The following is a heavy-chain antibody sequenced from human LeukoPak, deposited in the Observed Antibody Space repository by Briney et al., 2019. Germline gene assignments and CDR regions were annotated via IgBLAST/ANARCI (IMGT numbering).Heavy chain of an antibody. Sequence: SETLSLTCAVSGYSISSGYYWGWIRQPPGKGLEWIGSIYHSGSTSYNPSLKSRVTISVDTSKNQFSLKLSSVTAADTAVYYCARLRGYFDYWGQGTLVTVSS. V-gene: IGHV4-38-2*01. J-gene: IGHJ4*02. D-gene: IGHD1-26*01. CDR1: GYSISSGYY. CDR3: ARLRGYFDY. CDR2: IYHSGST.